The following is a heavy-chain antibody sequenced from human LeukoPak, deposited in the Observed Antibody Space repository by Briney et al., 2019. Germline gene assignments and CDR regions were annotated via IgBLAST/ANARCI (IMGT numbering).Heavy chain of an antibody. CDR1: GGSISSYY. CDR2: IYTSGST. D-gene: IGHD3-9*01. Sequence: SETLSLTCTVSGGSISSYYWSWIRQPAGKGLEWIGRIYTSGSTNYNPSLKSRVTMSVDTSKNQFSLKLSSVTAADTAVYYCARVEQNYDILTGYYYYFDYWGQGTLVTVSS. CDR3: ARVEQNYDILTGYYYYFDY. V-gene: IGHV4-4*07. J-gene: IGHJ4*02.